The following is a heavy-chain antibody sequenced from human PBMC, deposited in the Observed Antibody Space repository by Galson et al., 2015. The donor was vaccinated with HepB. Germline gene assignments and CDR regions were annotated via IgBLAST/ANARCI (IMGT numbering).Heavy chain of an antibody. Sequence: SVKVSCKASGYTFTGYYMHWVRQAPGQGLEWMGRINPNSGGTNYAQKFQGRVTMTRDTSISTAYMELSRLRSDDTAVYYCARSSSIAARPGRGGGPPGYWGQGTLVTVSS. CDR3: ARSSSIAARPGRGGGPPGY. CDR1: GYTFTGYY. V-gene: IGHV1-2*02. J-gene: IGHJ4*02. D-gene: IGHD6-6*01. CDR2: INPNSGGT.